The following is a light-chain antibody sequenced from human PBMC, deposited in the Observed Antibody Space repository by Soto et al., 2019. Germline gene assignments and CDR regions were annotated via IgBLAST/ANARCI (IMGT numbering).Light chain of an antibody. Sequence: DIVMTQSPLSLPVTPGEPASISCKSSQSLLHSTGHNYLDWYLQKPGQSPQLLIYLGSYRASGVPDRFSGSGSGTDFTLKISRVEAEDVGIYYCMQALQTPITFGQGTRLEI. CDR2: LGS. CDR1: QSLLHSTGHNY. V-gene: IGKV2-28*01. J-gene: IGKJ5*01. CDR3: MQALQTPIT.